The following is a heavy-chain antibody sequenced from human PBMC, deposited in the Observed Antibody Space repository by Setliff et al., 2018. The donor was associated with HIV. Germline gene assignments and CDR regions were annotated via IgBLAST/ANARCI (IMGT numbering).Heavy chain of an antibody. J-gene: IGHJ4*02. CDR2: VYYSGD. CDR3: ATLDHSGGNFLAY. D-gene: IGHD2-21*02. Sequence: SETLSLTCSVSGVSFSTNMYYWGWIRQPPGKGLEWVGSVYYSGDIYNPSLKSRITISLDTSKEQFSLELSSATAADTAVYYCATLDHSGGNFLAYWGQGSLVTVSS. V-gene: IGHV4-39*07. CDR1: GVSFSTNMYY.